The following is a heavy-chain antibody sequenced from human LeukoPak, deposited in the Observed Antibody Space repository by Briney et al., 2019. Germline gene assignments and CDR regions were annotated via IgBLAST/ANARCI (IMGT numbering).Heavy chain of an antibody. V-gene: IGHV3-20*04. J-gene: IGHJ4*02. CDR2: INWNGGST. D-gene: IGHD2-21*02. CDR3: ARRAYCGGDCYTAFDY. CDR1: GFTFDDYG. Sequence: SGGSLRLSCAASGFTFDDYGMSWVRQAPGKGLEWVSGINWNGGSTGYADSVRGRFTISRDNAKNSLYLQMNSLRAEDTALYYCARRAYCGGDCYTAFDYWGQGTLVTVSS.